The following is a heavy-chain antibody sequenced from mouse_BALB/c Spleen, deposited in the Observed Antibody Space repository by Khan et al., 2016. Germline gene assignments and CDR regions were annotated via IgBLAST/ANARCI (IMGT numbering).Heavy chain of an antibody. CDR3: ARSGGNYPYWYFDV. D-gene: IGHD2-1*01. J-gene: IGHJ1*01. CDR1: GYSITSDYA. CDR2: ISYSGSP. V-gene: IGHV3-2*02. Sequence: EVQLQESGPGLVKPSQSLSLTCTVTGYSITSDYAWNWIRQFPGNKLEWMGYISYSGSPSYNPSLKSRISITRDTSKNQFFLQLTSVTTEDTATYYCARSGGNYPYWYFDVWGAGTTVTVSS.